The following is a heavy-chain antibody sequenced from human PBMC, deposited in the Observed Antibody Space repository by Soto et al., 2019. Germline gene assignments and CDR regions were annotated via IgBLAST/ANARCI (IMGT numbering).Heavy chain of an antibody. CDR3: ARDSRVRFLEWLSLDV. D-gene: IGHD3-3*01. Sequence: EVQLVESGGGLVQPGGSLRLSCAASGFNFSSYEMNWVRQAPGKGLEWDSYISSSGSTIYYADSVKGRFTISRDNAKNSLYLQMNSLRAEDTAVYYCARDSRVRFLEWLSLDVWGQGTTVTVSS. V-gene: IGHV3-48*03. CDR2: ISSSGSTI. J-gene: IGHJ6*02. CDR1: GFNFSSYE.